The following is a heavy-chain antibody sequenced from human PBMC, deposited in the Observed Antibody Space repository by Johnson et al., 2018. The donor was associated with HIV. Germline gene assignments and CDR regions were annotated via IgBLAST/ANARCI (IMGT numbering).Heavy chain of an antibody. V-gene: IGHV3-15*01. CDR2: LKSRADGGTT. CDR3: SSRPHGSGRPLDI. D-gene: IGHD2-15*01. CDR1: GFPFSNAW. Sequence: VQLVESGGGLVKPGGSLRLSCRASGFPFSNAWMNWVRQAPGKGLEWVGRLKSRADGGTTDYAVTVKDRFTILRDDSKNTLYLQMNSLRTEDAGVYYCSSRPHGSGRPLDIWGQGTLVTV. J-gene: IGHJ3*02.